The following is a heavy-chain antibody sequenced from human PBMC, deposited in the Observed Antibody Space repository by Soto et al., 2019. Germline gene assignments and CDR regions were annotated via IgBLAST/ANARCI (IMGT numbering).Heavy chain of an antibody. J-gene: IGHJ4*02. CDR3: ARRVPMFNYFDY. V-gene: IGHV4-31*01. D-gene: IGHD3-10*02. CDR2: IHHSGST. Sequence: TSETLSLTCTVSGGSISSGGYYWSRIRQHPGKGLEWIGLIHHSGSTYYNPSLKSPITMSVDTSKNQFSLKVTSVTAADTAVYYCARRVPMFNYFDYWGQGALVTVSS. CDR1: GGSISSGGYY.